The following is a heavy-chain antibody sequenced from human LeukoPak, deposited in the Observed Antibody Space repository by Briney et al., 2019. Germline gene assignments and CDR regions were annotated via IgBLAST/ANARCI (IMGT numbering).Heavy chain of an antibody. CDR2: IYYSGST. J-gene: IGHJ4*02. CDR3: ARRTTYAAGYSSGWYDY. Sequence: PSETLSLTCTVSGGSISSYYWSWIRQPPGKGLEWIGHIYYSGSTNYNPSLKSRLTISVDTSKNQFSLKLTSVTAADTAVYYCARRTTYAAGYSSGWYDYWGQGTLVTVSS. V-gene: IGHV4-59*01. CDR1: GGSISSYY. D-gene: IGHD6-19*01.